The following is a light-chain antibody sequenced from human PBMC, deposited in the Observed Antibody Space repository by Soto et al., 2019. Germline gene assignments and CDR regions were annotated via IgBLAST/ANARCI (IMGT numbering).Light chain of an antibody. CDR3: SSYTNSTTLVV. J-gene: IGLJ2*01. Sequence: QSVLTQPASVSGSPGQSITISCTGTSSDVGRYNYVSWYQQHPGKAPKLMIYEVNYRPSGVSDRFSGSKSGNTASLTISGLQAEDEADYYCSSYTNSTTLVVFGGGTKLTVL. V-gene: IGLV2-14*01. CDR1: SSDVGRYNY. CDR2: EVN.